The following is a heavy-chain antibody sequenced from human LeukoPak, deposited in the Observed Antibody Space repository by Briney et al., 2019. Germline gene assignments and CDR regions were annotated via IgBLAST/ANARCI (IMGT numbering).Heavy chain of an antibody. V-gene: IGHV4-38-2*01. D-gene: IGHD5-12*01. CDR2: IYHSGLT. Sequence: SETLSLTCAVSGYSISSGYYWGWIRPPPGKGLEWIGSIYHSGLTYYNPSLKSRVTISVDTSKNQFSLKLSSVTAADTAVYYCARHRSIVATITDYWGQGTLVTVSS. CDR1: GYSISSGYY. J-gene: IGHJ4*02. CDR3: ARHRSIVATITDY.